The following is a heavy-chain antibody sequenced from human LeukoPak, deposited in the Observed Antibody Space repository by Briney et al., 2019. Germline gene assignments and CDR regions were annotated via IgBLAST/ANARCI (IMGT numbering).Heavy chain of an antibody. D-gene: IGHD2/OR15-2a*01. CDR3: ARVREIVVLPLGWLDP. Sequence: SVKVTCKASGGTLNIYTISWVGQAPGQGLEWMGGIIPISGTANYAQKFQGRVTITADESTSTAYMEQSTLRSENTAVYYCARVREIVVLPLGWLDPWGQGTLVTVSS. CDR2: IIPISGTA. V-gene: IGHV1-69*13. J-gene: IGHJ5*02. CDR1: GGTLNIYT.